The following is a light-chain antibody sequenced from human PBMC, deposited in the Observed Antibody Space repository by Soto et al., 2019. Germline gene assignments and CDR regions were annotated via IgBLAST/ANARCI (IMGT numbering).Light chain of an antibody. Sequence: DIVMTQSPDSLAVSLGERATINCRASQSVRSSLAWYQQKPGQAPRLFIYDASTRATGIPARFSGSGSGTDFTLTISRLDPEDFAVYYCQQFATSPLTFGGGTKVDIK. CDR2: DAS. CDR1: QSVRSS. J-gene: IGKJ4*01. V-gene: IGKV3-20*01. CDR3: QQFATSPLT.